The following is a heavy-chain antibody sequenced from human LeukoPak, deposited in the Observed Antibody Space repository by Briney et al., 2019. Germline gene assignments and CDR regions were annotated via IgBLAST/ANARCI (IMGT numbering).Heavy chain of an antibody. J-gene: IGHJ3*02. CDR2: ISGSGGST. CDR1: GFTFSSYA. V-gene: IGHV3-23*01. CDR3: AKVPVFSLTICEVVTDRAFDI. Sequence: PGGSLRLSCAASGFTFSSYAMSWVRQAPGKGLEWVSAISGSGGSTYYADSVKGRFTISRDNSKNTLYLQMNSLRAEDTAVYYCAKVPVFSLTICEVVTDRAFDIWGQGTIVTVSS. D-gene: IGHD3-3*01.